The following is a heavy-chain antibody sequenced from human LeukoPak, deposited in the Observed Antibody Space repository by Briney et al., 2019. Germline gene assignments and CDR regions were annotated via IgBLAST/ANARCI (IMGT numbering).Heavy chain of an antibody. D-gene: IGHD3-16*01. J-gene: IGHJ4*02. CDR1: GGSITTSGHY. V-gene: IGHV4-39*01. CDR2: IDYRERT. Sequence: SETLSLTCTVSGGSITTSGHYWGWIRQPPGKGLEWIGSIDYRERTTYNPSLKSRVTISADTSRNQFSLKLSSVTATDTAVYYCANYVSGTMKDYWGQGTLVTVSS. CDR3: ANYVSGTMKDY.